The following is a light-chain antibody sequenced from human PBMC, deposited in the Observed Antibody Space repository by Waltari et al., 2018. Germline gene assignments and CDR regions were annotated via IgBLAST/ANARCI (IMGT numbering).Light chain of an antibody. CDR1: SSNIGGNT. CDR2: SNN. V-gene: IGLV1-44*01. Sequence: QSVLTQPPSASGTPGQRVTISCSGSSSNIGGNTVNWYQHLPGTAPKLLIYSNNRLPSGVPARFSGSKSGTSASLAINGLQSEDEADYYCAAWDDSLGGPYVVFGGGTKLTVL. J-gene: IGLJ2*01. CDR3: AAWDDSLGGPYVV.